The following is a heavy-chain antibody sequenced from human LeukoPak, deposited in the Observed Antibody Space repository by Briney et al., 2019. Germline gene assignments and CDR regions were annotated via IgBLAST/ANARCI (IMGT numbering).Heavy chain of an antibody. CDR2: ISAYNGNT. CDR3: ARLDYVWGSYRYYMDV. J-gene: IGHJ6*03. CDR1: GYTFTSYG. D-gene: IGHD3-16*02. V-gene: IGHV1-18*01. Sequence: ASVKVSCKASGYTFTSYGISWVRQAPGQGLEWMGWISAYNGNTNYAQKLQGRVTMTTDTSTSTAYMELRSLRSDDTAVYYCARLDYVWGSYRYYMDVWGKGTTVTISS.